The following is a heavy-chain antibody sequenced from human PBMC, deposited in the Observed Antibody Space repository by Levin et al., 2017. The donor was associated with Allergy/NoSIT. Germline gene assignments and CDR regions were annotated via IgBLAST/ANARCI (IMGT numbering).Heavy chain of an antibody. V-gene: IGHV3-11*06. Sequence: GESLKISCAASGFTFSDYYMSWIRQAPGKGLEWISTISSTTYYTNYADSVKGRFAISRDNAKNSLYLEMNSLRADDTAFYYCARVDGYSNLRRADSWGQGTLVTVSS. CDR3: ARVDGYSNLRRADS. D-gene: IGHD4-11*01. CDR1: GFTFSDYY. J-gene: IGHJ4*02. CDR2: ISSTTYYT.